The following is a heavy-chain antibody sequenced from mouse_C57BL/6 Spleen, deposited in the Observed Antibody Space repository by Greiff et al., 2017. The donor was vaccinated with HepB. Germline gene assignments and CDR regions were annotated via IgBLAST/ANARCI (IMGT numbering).Heavy chain of an antibody. Sequence: EVKLMESGPGLVKPSQSLSLTCSVTGYSITSGYYWNWIRQFPGNKLEWMGYISYDGSNNYNPSLKNRISITRDTSKNQFFLKLNSVTTEDTATYYCARVRTTPFNYDGYWYFDVWGTGTTVTVSS. CDR3: ARVRTTPFNYDGYWYFDV. CDR2: ISYDGSN. CDR1: GYSITSGYY. D-gene: IGHD2-3*01. J-gene: IGHJ1*03. V-gene: IGHV3-6*01.